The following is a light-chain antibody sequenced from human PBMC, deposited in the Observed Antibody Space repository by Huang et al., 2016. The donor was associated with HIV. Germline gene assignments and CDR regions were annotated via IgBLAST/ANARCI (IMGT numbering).Light chain of an antibody. J-gene: IGKJ2*03. Sequence: DIQMTQSPSFLSASVGDRVTITCRASQKISRYLNWYHQKPGRAPELLIYTASSLQSGVPSRFSGSGAWTDFTLTISSLQPEDFATYYCQQSFTIPYSFGQGTKVEVK. CDR3: QQSFTIPYS. CDR1: QKISRY. CDR2: TAS. V-gene: IGKV1-39*01.